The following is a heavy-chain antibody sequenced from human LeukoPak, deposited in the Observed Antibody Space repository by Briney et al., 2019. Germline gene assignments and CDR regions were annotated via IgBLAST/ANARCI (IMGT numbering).Heavy chain of an antibody. CDR2: IYYSGST. CDR3: ARRVAAAGTGHTDY. J-gene: IGHJ4*02. CDR1: GGSISSYY. Sequence: SETLSLTCTVSGGSISSYYWSWIRQPPGKGLEWIGYIYYSGSTNYNPSLKSRVTISVDTSKNQFSLKLSSVTAADTAVYYCARRVAAAGTGHTDYWGQGTLVTVSS. V-gene: IGHV4-59*12. D-gene: IGHD6-13*01.